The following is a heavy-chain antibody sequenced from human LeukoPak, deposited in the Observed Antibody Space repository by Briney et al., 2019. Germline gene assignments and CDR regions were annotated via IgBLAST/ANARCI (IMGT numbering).Heavy chain of an antibody. CDR1: GFTFSSYS. Sequence: GGSLRLSCAASGFTFSSYSMNWVRQAPGKGLEWISSISGSVGNTNYADSVKGRFTISRDNSKNTLYLQMNSLRAEDTAIYFCAKFPQSVVGTTQFDFWGQGTLVTVSS. CDR3: AKFPQSVVGTTQFDF. V-gene: IGHV3-23*01. J-gene: IGHJ4*02. CDR2: ISGSVGNT. D-gene: IGHD2-15*01.